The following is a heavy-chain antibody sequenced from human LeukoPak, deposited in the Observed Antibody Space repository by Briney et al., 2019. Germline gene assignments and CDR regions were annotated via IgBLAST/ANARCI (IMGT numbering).Heavy chain of an antibody. Sequence: PGGSLRLSCTVSGVSFRSCAMSWVRQAPGKGLVWVSVISGSGDSTHYADSVKGRFTISTDNSKNTLYLQMNSLRAEDTAVYYCARDHSSSWPPLGYWGQGTLVTVSS. J-gene: IGHJ4*02. V-gene: IGHV3-23*01. CDR2: ISGSGDST. CDR1: GVSFRSCA. CDR3: ARDHSSSWPPLGY. D-gene: IGHD6-13*01.